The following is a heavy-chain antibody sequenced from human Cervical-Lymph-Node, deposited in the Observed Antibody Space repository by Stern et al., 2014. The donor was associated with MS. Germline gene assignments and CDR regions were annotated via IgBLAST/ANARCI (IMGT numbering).Heavy chain of an antibody. CDR2: INPGDSDT. D-gene: IGHD2-2*01. J-gene: IGHJ5*02. CDR1: GYSFTSYW. Sequence: QLVQSGAEVKKPGESLKISCKGSGYSFTSYWIGWVRQMPGKGLEWMGLINPGDSDTRYSPSFQGQVTISADKSISTAYLQWSSLKASDTAMYYCARRHCSSRRCGWFDPWGQGTLVTVSS. CDR3: ARRHCSSRRCGWFDP. V-gene: IGHV5-51*01.